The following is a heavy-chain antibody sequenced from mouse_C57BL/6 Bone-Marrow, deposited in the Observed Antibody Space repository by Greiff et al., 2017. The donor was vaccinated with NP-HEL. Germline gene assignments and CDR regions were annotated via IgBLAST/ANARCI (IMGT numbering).Heavy chain of an antibody. CDR3: ARPHYYGSSYDYAMDY. J-gene: IGHJ4*01. CDR2: IYPGSGST. D-gene: IGHD1-1*01. V-gene: IGHV1-55*01. Sequence: QVQLQQSGAELVKPGASVKMSCKASGYTFTSYWITWVKQRPGQGLEWIGDIYPGSGSTNYNEKFKSKATLTVDTSSSTAYMQLSSLTSEDSAVYYCARPHYYGSSYDYAMDYWGQGTSVTVSS. CDR1: GYTFTSYW.